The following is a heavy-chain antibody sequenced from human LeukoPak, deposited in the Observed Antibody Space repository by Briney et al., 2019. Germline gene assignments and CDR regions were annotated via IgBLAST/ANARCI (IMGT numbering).Heavy chain of an antibody. CDR3: ASGYDSSGYYHY. J-gene: IGHJ4*02. V-gene: IGHV4-34*01. CDR2: INHSGST. CDR1: GVSFSGYY. Sequence: KPSETLSLTCAVYGVSFSGYYWSWIRQPPGKGLEWIGEINHSGSTNYNPSLKSRVTISVDTSKNQFSLKLSSVTAADTAVYYCASGYDSSGYYHYWGQGTLVTVSS. D-gene: IGHD3-22*01.